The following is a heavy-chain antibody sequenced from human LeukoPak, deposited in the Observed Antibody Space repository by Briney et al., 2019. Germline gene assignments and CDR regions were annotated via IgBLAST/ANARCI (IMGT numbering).Heavy chain of an antibody. CDR3: TRGTRAGVWAFDI. V-gene: IGHV3-23*01. CDR1: GFTFSSYA. CDR2: ISGTSGTT. D-gene: IGHD6-19*01. J-gene: IGHJ3*02. Sequence: GGSVRLSCVDSGFTFSSYAMTWVRQAPGKGLEWVSTISGTSGTTYYPGSVKGRFTISRDDAKHSLYLQMNSLRVGDTAVYYCTRGTRAGVWAFDIWGQGTMVTVSS.